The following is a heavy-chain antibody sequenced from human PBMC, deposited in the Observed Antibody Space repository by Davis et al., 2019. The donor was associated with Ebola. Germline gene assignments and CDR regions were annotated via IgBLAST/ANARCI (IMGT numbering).Heavy chain of an antibody. CDR2: IWYDGSNK. CDR1: GFTFSSYG. Sequence: GESLKISCAASGFTFSSYGMHWVRQAPGKGLEWVAVIWYDGSNKYYADSVKGRFTISRDNSKNTLYLQMNSLRAEDTAVYYCARGGYCSGGSCSNWFDPWGQGTLVTVPS. V-gene: IGHV3-33*01. D-gene: IGHD2-15*01. J-gene: IGHJ5*02. CDR3: ARGGYCSGGSCSNWFDP.